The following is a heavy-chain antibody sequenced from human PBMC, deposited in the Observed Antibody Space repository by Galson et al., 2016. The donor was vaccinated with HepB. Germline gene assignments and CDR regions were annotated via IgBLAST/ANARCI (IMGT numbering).Heavy chain of an antibody. J-gene: IGHJ4*02. D-gene: IGHD4-11*01. Sequence: PALVKPTQTLTLTCRFSGFSLDTPGMRVSWIRQPPGEALEWLARIDWNDDEFYTRPQETRLPISKDSSKNREVLTMTTMDPPDTATYYCARTSYSEGFYFDFWGQGTLVTVSS. CDR2: IDWNDDE. CDR3: ARTSYSEGFYFDF. V-gene: IGHV2-70*04. CDR1: GFSLDTPGMR.